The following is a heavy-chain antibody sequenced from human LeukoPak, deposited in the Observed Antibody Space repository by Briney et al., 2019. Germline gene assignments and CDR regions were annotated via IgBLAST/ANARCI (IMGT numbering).Heavy chain of an antibody. D-gene: IGHD2-15*01. V-gene: IGHV4-34*01. J-gene: IGHJ4*02. CDR3: ARVGVGYCSGGSCYYDY. CDR2: INHSGST. Sequence: SETLSLTCAVHGGSFSGYYWSWIRQPPGKGLEWIGEINHSGSTNYNPSLKSRVTISVDTSKNQFSLKLSSVTAADTAVYYCARVGVGYCSGGSCYYDYWGQGTLVTVSS. CDR1: GGSFSGYY.